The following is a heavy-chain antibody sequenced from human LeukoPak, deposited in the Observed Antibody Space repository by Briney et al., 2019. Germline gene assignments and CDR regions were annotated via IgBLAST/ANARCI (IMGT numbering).Heavy chain of an antibody. V-gene: IGHV3-30*02. CDR1: GFTFSTYG. Sequence: GGSLRLSCAASGFTFSTYGMHWVRQAPGKGLEWVAFIRYDGSNKYYADSVKGRFTISRDNSKNTLYLQMNSLRAEDTTVFYCAKDRSGSYSQGLDYWGQGTLVTVSS. D-gene: IGHD1-26*01. CDR3: AKDRSGSYSQGLDY. J-gene: IGHJ4*02. CDR2: IRYDGSNK.